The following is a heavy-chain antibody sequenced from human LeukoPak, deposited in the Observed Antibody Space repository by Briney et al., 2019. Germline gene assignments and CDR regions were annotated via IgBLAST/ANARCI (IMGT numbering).Heavy chain of an antibody. D-gene: IGHD6-19*01. Sequence: SETLSLTCTVSGGSISSYYWSWIRQPPGKGLEWIGYIYYSGSTNYNPSLKSRVTISVDTSKNQFSLKLSSVTAADTAAYYCASRSLGTVAFDYWGQGTLVTVSS. CDR1: GGSISSYY. J-gene: IGHJ4*02. V-gene: IGHV4-59*01. CDR3: ASRSLGTVAFDY. CDR2: IYYSGST.